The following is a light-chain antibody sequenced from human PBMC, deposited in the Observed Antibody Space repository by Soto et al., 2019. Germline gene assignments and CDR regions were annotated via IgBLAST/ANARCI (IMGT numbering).Light chain of an antibody. CDR2: GTS. J-gene: IGKJ2*01. V-gene: IGKV3-20*01. CDR3: QQYGNWYT. CDR1: ESVSSSY. Sequence: EVVLTQSPGTLSVSPGERATLSCRASESVSSSYLAWYQHKPGQAPRLLIYGTSTRATGIPDRFSGSGSGTDFTLTISRPEPEDSAVYYCQQYGNWYTFGQGTKLEIK.